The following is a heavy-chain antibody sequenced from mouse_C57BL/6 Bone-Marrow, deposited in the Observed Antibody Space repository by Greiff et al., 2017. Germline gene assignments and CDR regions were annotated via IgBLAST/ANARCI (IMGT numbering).Heavy chain of an antibody. Sequence: VQLQQSGAELVRPGTSVKVSCRASGYAFTNYLIEWVKQRPGQGLEWIGVINPGSGGTHYNEKFKGKATLTADKSSSTAYMQLSSLTSEDSAVYFCASGGCYSNRFDYWGQGTTLTVSS. CDR1: GYAFTNYL. D-gene: IGHD2-5*01. CDR3: ASGGCYSNRFDY. CDR2: INPGSGGT. J-gene: IGHJ2*01. V-gene: IGHV1-54*01.